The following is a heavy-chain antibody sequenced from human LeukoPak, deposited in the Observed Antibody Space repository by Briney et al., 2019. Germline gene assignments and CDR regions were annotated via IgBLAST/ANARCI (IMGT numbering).Heavy chain of an antibody. CDR1: GFTFSSYG. V-gene: IGHV3-23*01. CDR3: ANAFRYFDWLYS. Sequence: GGSLRLSCAASGFTFSSYGMSWVRQAPGKGLEWVSAISGSGGSTYYADSVKGRFTISRDNSKNTLYLQMNSLRAEDTAVYYCANAFRYFDWLYSWGQGTLVTVSS. J-gene: IGHJ4*02. CDR2: ISGSGGST. D-gene: IGHD3-9*01.